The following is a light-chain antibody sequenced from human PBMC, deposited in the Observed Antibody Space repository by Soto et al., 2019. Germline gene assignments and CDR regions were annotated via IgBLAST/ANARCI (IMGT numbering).Light chain of an antibody. J-gene: IGLJ2*01. V-gene: IGLV1-44*01. Sequence: QSVLTQPPSASGTPGQRVTISCSGSSSNIGSNTVNWYQQLPGTAPKLLIYNNNNRPSGVPDRFSGSKSGTSASLAITGLQAEDEADYYCQSYDISLSVVFGGGTKLTVL. CDR1: SSNIGSNT. CDR2: NNN. CDR3: QSYDISLSVV.